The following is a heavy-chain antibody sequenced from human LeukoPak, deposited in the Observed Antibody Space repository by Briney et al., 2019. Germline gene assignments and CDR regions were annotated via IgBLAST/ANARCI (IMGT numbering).Heavy chain of an antibody. CDR2: IYYSGST. D-gene: IGHD6-13*01. J-gene: IGHJ6*02. CDR3: AKHSSSWPDYGMDV. Sequence: ASETLSLTCTVSGGSISDYYWSWIRQPPGKGLEWIGYIYYSGSTNYNPSLKSRVTISVDTSKNQFSLKLSSVTAADTAVYYCAKHSSSWPDYGMDVWGQGTTVTVSS. CDR1: GGSISDYY. V-gene: IGHV4-59*08.